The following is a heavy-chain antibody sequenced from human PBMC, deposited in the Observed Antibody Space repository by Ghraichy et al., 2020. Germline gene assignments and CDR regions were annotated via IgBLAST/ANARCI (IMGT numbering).Heavy chain of an antibody. Sequence: GGSLRLSCAASGFTFSSYWMSWVRQAPGKGLEWVANIKQDGSEKYYVDSVKGRFTISRDNAKNSLYLQMNSLRAEDTAVYYCARDLPSYYYDSSGLDSSWCQGTLVTVSS. CDR3: ARDLPSYYYDSSGLDSS. CDR1: GFTFSSYW. V-gene: IGHV3-7*01. D-gene: IGHD3-22*01. CDR2: IKQDGSEK. J-gene: IGHJ5*02.